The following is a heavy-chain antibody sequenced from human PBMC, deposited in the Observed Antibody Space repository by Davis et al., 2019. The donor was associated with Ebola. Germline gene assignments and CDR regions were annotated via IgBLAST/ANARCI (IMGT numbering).Heavy chain of an antibody. Sequence: GESLKISCTASFFPFPDYSMSWIRQAPGKGLEWVAHISSHSASVTYYADSLKGRFTISRDNAKNSLSLQMNSLRVEDTAVYYCARSHPYTSSWSGNDFWGQGALVSVSS. CDR2: ISSHSASVT. CDR3: ARSHPYTSSWSGNDF. V-gene: IGHV3-11*01. CDR1: FFPFPDYS. D-gene: IGHD3-3*01. J-gene: IGHJ4*02.